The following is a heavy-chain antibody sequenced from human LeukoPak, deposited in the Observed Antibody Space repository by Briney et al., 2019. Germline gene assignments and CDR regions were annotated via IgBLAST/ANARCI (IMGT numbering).Heavy chain of an antibody. J-gene: IGHJ5*02. D-gene: IGHD1-20*01. CDR3: ARDTHITGTTFSLGFDP. Sequence: GGSLRLSCAASGFTFSSYSMNWVRQAPGKGLEWVSSISSSSSYIYYADSVKGRFTISRDNAKNSLYLQMNSLRAEDTAVYYCARDTHITGTTFSLGFDPWGQGTLVTVSS. V-gene: IGHV3-21*01. CDR1: GFTFSSYS. CDR2: ISSSSSYI.